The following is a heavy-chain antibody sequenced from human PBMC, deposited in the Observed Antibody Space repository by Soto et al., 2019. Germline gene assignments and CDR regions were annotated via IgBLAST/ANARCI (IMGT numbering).Heavy chain of an antibody. J-gene: IGHJ4*02. D-gene: IGHD4-17*01. CDR1: GGSISSYC. V-gene: IGHV4-59*08. Sequence: PSETLSLTCTVSGGSISSYCCSWIRQPPGKGLEWIGYIYYSGSTNYNPSLKSRVTISVDTSKNQFSLKLSSVTAADTAVYYCASFHYGDYVSGWGQGTLVTVSS. CDR3: ASFHYGDYVSG. CDR2: IYYSGST.